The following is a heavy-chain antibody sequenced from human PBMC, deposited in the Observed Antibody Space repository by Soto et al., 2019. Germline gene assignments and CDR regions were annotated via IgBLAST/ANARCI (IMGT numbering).Heavy chain of an antibody. CDR1: GFTFSSYA. CDR3: AKDKLTYYYYSSGRGYFAY. V-gene: IGHV3-23*01. D-gene: IGHD3-22*01. Sequence: GGSLRLSCAASGFTFSSYAMSWVRQAPGKGLEWVSAISGSGGSTYYADSVKGRFTISRDNSKNTLYLQMNSLRAEDTAVYYCAKDKLTYYYYSSGRGYFAYWGQGTLVTVSS. CDR2: ISGSGGST. J-gene: IGHJ4*02.